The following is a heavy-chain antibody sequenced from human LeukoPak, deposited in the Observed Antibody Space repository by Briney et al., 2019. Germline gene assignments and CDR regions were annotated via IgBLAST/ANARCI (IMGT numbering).Heavy chain of an antibody. Sequence: GGSLRLSRAASGFTFSSYAMSWVRQAPGKGLEWVSAISGSGGSTYYADSVKGRFTITRDESKNTLFLQMNGLRVEDTAVYFCARTDYSFGYGFFDSGAREPRSPSPQ. CDR2: ISGSGGST. CDR3: ARTDYSFGYGFFDS. V-gene: IGHV3-23*01. J-gene: IGHJ4*02. CDR1: GFTFSSYA. D-gene: IGHD4-11*01.